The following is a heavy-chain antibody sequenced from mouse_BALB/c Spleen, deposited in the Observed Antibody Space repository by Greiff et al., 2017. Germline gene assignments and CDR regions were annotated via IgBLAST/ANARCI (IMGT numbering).Heavy chain of an antibody. J-gene: IGHJ4*01. Sequence: QVQLKESGPELVKPGASVKISCKASGYAFSSSWMNWVKQRPGQGLEWIGRIYPGDGDTNYNGKFKGKATLTADKSSSTAYMQLSSLTSVDSAVYFCARGGSIYAMDYWGQGTSVTVSS. D-gene: IGHD1-1*01. CDR3: ARGGSIYAMDY. V-gene: IGHV1-82*01. CDR1: GYAFSSSW. CDR2: IYPGDGDT.